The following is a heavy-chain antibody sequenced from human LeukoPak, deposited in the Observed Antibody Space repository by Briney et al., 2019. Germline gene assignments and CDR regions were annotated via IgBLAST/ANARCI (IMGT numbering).Heavy chain of an antibody. V-gene: IGHV3-21*01. D-gene: IGHD1-26*01. Sequence: GGSLRLSCAASGFTFSSYSMNWVRQAPGKGLEWVSSISSSSSYIYYADSVKGRFTISRDNAKNSLYLQMNSLRAEDTAVYYCARDFIVGAPFDYWGQGTLVTV. CDR3: ARDFIVGAPFDY. CDR2: ISSSSSYI. CDR1: GFTFSSYS. J-gene: IGHJ4*02.